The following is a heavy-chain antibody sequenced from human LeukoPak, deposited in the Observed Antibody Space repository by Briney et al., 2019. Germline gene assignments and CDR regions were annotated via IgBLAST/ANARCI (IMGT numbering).Heavy chain of an antibody. D-gene: IGHD1-26*01. CDR2: ISGDGGGT. Sequence: PGGSLRLSCAASGFTFDDCAMHWVRQAPGKGLEWVSLISGDGGGTYYADSVKGRFTISRDNSKNSLYLQMNSLRTEDTALYCCAKARVGSKWDSVDYWGQGSLVTVSS. J-gene: IGHJ4*02. V-gene: IGHV3-43*02. CDR3: AKARVGSKWDSVDY. CDR1: GFTFDDCA.